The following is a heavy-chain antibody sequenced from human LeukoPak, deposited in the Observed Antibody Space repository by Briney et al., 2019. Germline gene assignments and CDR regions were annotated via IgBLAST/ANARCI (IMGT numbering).Heavy chain of an antibody. Sequence: GSLRLSCAASGFNVGDNYMSWVRQAPGKGLEWVSLIYSAGDTFYSDSVRGRFTISRDNSKNTLYLQMNSLRAEDTAFYYCARDSSSFPNYFDLWGQGTLVTVSS. V-gene: IGHV3-53*01. J-gene: IGHJ4*02. D-gene: IGHD2/OR15-2a*01. CDR1: GFNVGDNY. CDR3: ARDSSSFPNYFDL. CDR2: IYSAGDT.